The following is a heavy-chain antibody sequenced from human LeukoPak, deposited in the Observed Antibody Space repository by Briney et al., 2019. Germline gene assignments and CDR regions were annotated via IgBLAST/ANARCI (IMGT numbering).Heavy chain of an antibody. CDR3: AKVGSTVTTGFWFDP. CDR2: IYPGDSDT. D-gene: IGHD4-17*01. CDR1: GYTFAKYW. V-gene: IGHV5-51*01. J-gene: IGHJ5*02. Sequence: GESLKISCQASGYTFAKYWIGWVRQMPGKGLEWMGIIYPGDSDTRYGPSFQGQVTISVDKSINTAYLQWISLKASDTAMYYCAKVGSTVTTGFWFDPWGQGTLVTVSS.